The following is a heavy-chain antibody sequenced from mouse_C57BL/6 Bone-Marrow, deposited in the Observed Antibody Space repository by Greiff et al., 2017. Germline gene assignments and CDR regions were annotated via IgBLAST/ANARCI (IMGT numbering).Heavy chain of an antibody. J-gene: IGHJ4*01. Sequence: VQLKQSGAELVRPGASVKLSCTASGFNIKDYYMHWVKQRPEQGLEWIGRIDPEDGDTEYAPKFQGKATMTADTSSTTAYLQLSSLTSEDTAVYYCTIREGAMDYWGQGTSVTVSS. CDR1: GFNIKDYY. CDR3: TIREGAMDY. CDR2: IDPEDGDT. V-gene: IGHV14-1*01.